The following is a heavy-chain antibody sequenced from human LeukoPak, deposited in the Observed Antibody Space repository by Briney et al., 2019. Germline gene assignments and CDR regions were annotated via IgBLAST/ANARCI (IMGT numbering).Heavy chain of an antibody. J-gene: IGHJ6*03. V-gene: IGHV4-34*01. CDR3: ARRSSHLLYACYYYYMDA. CDR2: INHGGNI. CDR1: GGSLSGYY. D-gene: IGHD2-2*02. Sequence: TSDTLSLTCAVYGGSLSGYYWSWIRQSPEKGLEWIAEINHGGNINYNPSLQSRLIISLDPSKSQFSLILRSVTVADTAVYYCARRSSHLLYACYYYYMDAGGKGPPSPVSS.